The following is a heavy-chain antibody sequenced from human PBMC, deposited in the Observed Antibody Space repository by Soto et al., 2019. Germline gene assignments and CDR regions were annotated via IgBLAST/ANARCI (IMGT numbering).Heavy chain of an antibody. D-gene: IGHD1-1*01. CDR3: ARQLGLWQPLDY. J-gene: IGHJ4*02. Sequence: PSETLSLTCSVSGGTMRDYYWSWIRQSPGKGPEWIGYIYYSGNTNYNPSLKSRVTISVDMPKSLFSLKLNSVTAADTAVYYCARQLGLWQPLDYWGRGTLVTVSS. CDR1: GGTMRDYY. CDR2: IYYSGNT. V-gene: IGHV4-59*01.